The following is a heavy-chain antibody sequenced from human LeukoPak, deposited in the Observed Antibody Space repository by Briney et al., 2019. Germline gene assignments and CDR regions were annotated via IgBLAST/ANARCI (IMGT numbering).Heavy chain of an antibody. CDR3: ARHKYSSGWPPEGAFDI. CDR2: IYTSGIT. V-gene: IGHV4-61*02. CDR1: GGSVSSVSSY. Sequence: PSETLSLTCTVSGGSVSSVSSYWSWVRQPAGKGLEWIGRIYTSGITDYNPSLKSRVTISLDTSKNQFSLNLTSVTAADTAVYYCARHKYSSGWPPEGAFDIWGQGTTVTVSS. J-gene: IGHJ3*02. D-gene: IGHD6-19*01.